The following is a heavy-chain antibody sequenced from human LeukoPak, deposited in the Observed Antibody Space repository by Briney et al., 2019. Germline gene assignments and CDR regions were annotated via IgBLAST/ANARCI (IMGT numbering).Heavy chain of an antibody. D-gene: IGHD6-13*01. J-gene: IGHJ4*02. V-gene: IGHV3-53*01. Sequence: PGGSLRLSCAASGFIVSNNYMSWVRQAPGKGLEWVSVIYSDGSAYYADSVKGRFTISRDNSKDTLYLQMNSLRAEDTAVYYCARDPPGIAASGTYYWGQGTLVTVSS. CDR1: GFIVSNNY. CDR2: IYSDGSA. CDR3: ARDPPGIAASGTYY.